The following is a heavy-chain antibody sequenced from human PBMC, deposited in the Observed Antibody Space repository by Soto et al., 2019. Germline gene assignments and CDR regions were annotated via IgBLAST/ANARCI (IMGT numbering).Heavy chain of an antibody. V-gene: IGHV4-39*01. CDR2: VYYNGNM. D-gene: IGHD3-9*01. Sequence: SETLCLTCTVSGGSISSTTHSWGWIRQPPGKGLEWIGSVYYNGNMYYNPSLKSRVTMSVDTSKNQFSLDLRSVTAADTAVYYCARRKGYDITGYYFDYWGQVILVTVSS. J-gene: IGHJ4*02. CDR1: GGSISSTTHS. CDR3: ARRKGYDITGYYFDY.